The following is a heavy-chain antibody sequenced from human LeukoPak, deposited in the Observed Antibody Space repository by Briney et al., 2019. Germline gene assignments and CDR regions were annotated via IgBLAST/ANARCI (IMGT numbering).Heavy chain of an antibody. Sequence: ASVKISCKVSGYTFTDYYMHWVQQAPGKGLEWMGLVDPEDGETIYAEKFQGRVTITADTSTDTAYMELSSLRSEDTAVYYCTRHASPRYDSSGYPPGGDYWGQGTLVTVSS. V-gene: IGHV1-69-2*01. J-gene: IGHJ4*02. CDR2: VDPEDGET. CDR1: GYTFTDYY. CDR3: TRHASPRYDSSGYPPGGDY. D-gene: IGHD3-22*01.